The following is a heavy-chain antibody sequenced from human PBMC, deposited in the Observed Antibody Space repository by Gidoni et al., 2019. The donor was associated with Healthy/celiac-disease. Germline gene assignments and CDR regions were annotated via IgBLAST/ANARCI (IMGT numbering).Heavy chain of an antibody. CDR3: ATDYYGSGSYYNPYWFDP. CDR1: GYTFTGYY. J-gene: IGHJ5*02. Sequence: QVQLVQSGAEVTKPGASVKVSCKASGYTFTGYYMHWVRQAPGQGLEWMGWINPNSGGTNYAQKFQGRVTMTRDTSISTAYMELSRLRSDDTAVYYCATDYYGSGSYYNPYWFDPWGQGTLVTVSS. V-gene: IGHV1-2*02. D-gene: IGHD3-10*01. CDR2: INPNSGGT.